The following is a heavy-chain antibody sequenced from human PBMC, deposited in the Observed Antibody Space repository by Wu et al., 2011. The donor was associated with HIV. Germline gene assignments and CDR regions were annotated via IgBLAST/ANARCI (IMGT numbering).Heavy chain of an antibody. D-gene: IGHD5-12*01. CDR3: ARGTGGYSGYGSLGY. CDR2: IIPMFGTA. CDR1: GGTFNSYG. J-gene: IGHJ4*02. Sequence: QVQLVQSGAEVKKPGSSVKVSCKASGGTFNSYGISWVRQAPGQGLEWMGGIIPMFGTAKYAQKFQGRVTITADKSTSTAYMELSSLRSEDTAVYYCARGTGGYSGYGSLGYWGQGTLVTVSS. V-gene: IGHV1-69*14.